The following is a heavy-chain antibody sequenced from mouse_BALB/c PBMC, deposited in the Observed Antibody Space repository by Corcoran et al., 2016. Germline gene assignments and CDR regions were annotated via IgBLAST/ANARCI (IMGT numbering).Heavy chain of an antibody. CDR3: AGVDFLYYYGSFYARDY. D-gene: IGHD1-1*01. V-gene: IGHV9-3-1*01. J-gene: IGHJ4*01. CDR2: INTYTGEP. CDR1: GYTFTNYG. Sequence: QIQLVQSGPELKKPGETVKISCKASGYTFTNYGMNWVKQAPGKGLKWMGWINTYTGEPTYADDFKGRFAFSLETSASTAYLQINNLKNEDTATYFCAGVDFLYYYGSFYARDYWGQGTSVTVSS.